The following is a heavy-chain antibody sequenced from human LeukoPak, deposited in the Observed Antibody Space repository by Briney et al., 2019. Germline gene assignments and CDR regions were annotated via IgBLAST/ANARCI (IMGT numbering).Heavy chain of an antibody. CDR3: ATDLSLEGTIDY. J-gene: IGHJ4*02. CDR2: FDPEDGET. D-gene: IGHD3-10*01. CDR1: GYTLTELS. V-gene: IGHV1-24*01. Sequence: GASVKVSCKVSGYTLTELSMHWVRQAPGKGLEWMGGFDPEDGETIYAQKFQGRVTMTEDTSTDTAYMELSSLRSEDTAVYYCATDLSLEGTIDYWGQGTLVTVSS.